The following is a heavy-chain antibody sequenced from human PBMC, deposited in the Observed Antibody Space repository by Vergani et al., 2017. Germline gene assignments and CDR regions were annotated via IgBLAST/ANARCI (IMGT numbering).Heavy chain of an antibody. CDR3: ARGLGSSVKGPFDY. V-gene: IGHV3-23*01. D-gene: IGHD3-22*01. CDR2: ISGSGGST. J-gene: IGHJ4*02. CDR1: GFRVTTYY. Sequence: VELLESGGGLAQPGGSLRVSCSASGFRVTTYYMSWVRQAPGKGLEWVSVISGSGGSTYYADSVKGRFTISGDNSKNTLYLQMNSLRAEDTAVYYCARGLGSSVKGPFDYWGRGTLVTVSS.